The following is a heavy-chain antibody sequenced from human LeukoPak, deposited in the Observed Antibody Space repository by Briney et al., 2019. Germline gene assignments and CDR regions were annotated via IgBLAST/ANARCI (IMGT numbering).Heavy chain of an antibody. V-gene: IGHV5-10-1*01. J-gene: IGHJ6*04. D-gene: IGHD3-10*02. CDR1: GYSITSQW. CDR2: IDPSDSYT. CDR3: ARTAVSSGYVGKNYYYYGMDV. Sequence: GESLKISCKGSGYSITSQWISWVRQMPGKGLEWMGRIDPSDSYTSYSPSFQGHVTMSADKSINTAYLQWSSLKASDTAMYYCARTAVSSGYVGKNYYYYGMDVWGKGTMVTVSS.